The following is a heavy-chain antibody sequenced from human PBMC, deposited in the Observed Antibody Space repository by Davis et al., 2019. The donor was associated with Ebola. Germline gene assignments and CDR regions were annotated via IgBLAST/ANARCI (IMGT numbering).Heavy chain of an antibody. J-gene: IGHJ6*02. Sequence: AASVKVSCKASGYTFTSYAMHWVRQAPGQRLEWMGWINAGNGDTKYSQKFRGRVTITRDTSASTSYMELSSLRSEDTAVYYCARLGTSADYYAMDVWGQGTTVTVSS. CDR3: ARLGTSADYYAMDV. V-gene: IGHV1-3*01. CDR2: INAGNGDT. CDR1: GYTFTSYA.